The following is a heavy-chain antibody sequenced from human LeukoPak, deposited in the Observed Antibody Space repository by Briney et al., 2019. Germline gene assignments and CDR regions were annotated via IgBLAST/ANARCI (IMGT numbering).Heavy chain of an antibody. Sequence: GGSLRLSCTASGFTFDKFSMHWVRQAPGKGLQWVALITGDAGAKYYADSVRGRFTISRDNSKSSLYLQLNRVTTEDTAFYFCARGSYDSSGPNWFDPWGQGTLVTVSS. CDR3: ARGSYDSSGPNWFDP. J-gene: IGHJ5*02. CDR2: ITGDAGAK. V-gene: IGHV3-43*02. CDR1: GFTFDKFS. D-gene: IGHD3-22*01.